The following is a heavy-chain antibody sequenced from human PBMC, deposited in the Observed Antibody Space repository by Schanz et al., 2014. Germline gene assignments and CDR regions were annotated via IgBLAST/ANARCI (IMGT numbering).Heavy chain of an antibody. CDR2: INPSGGGT. CDR1: GYSFTPFP. CDR3: ATMWGYCTATACQILEVLDV. Sequence: QVQLVQSWAAVKGPGASVKVSCKASGYSFTPFPMHWVRQAPGQGLEWMGMINPSGGGTSYALRFQDRVTVTRDTSRSTVYMEVRRLRSDDTAMYYCATMWGYCTATACQILEVLDVWGQGTMVTVSS. V-gene: IGHV1-46*01. D-gene: IGHD2-8*02. J-gene: IGHJ3*01.